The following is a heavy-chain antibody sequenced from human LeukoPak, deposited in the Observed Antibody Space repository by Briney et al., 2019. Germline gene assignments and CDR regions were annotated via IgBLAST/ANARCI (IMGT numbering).Heavy chain of an antibody. D-gene: IGHD6-13*01. Sequence: GGSLRLSCAASEFSFGNYAMSWVRQAPGKGLEWVSAISGSGGSTYYADSVKGRFTISRDNSKNTLYLQMNSLRAEDTAVYYCAKYSSSWYVDYFDYWGQGTLVTVSS. CDR1: EFSFGNYA. J-gene: IGHJ4*02. CDR2: ISGSGGST. CDR3: AKYSSSWYVDYFDY. V-gene: IGHV3-23*01.